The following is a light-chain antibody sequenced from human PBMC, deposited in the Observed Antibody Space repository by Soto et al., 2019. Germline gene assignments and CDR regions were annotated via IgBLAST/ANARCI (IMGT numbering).Light chain of an antibody. V-gene: IGKV3-15*01. Sequence: EIVLTQSPGTLSFFPGERATLSCRASRSVTNNYLAWHQQKPGQTPRLLIYGASTRATGIPVRLSGSGSGTEFTLTISSLQSEDFAVYYCQQYNNWPRTFGQGTKVDIK. CDR3: QQYNNWPRT. CDR1: RSVTNN. J-gene: IGKJ1*01. CDR2: GAS.